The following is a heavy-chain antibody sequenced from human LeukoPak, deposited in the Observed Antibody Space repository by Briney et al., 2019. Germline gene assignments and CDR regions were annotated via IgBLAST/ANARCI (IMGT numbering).Heavy chain of an antibody. Sequence: GGSLRLSCAASGFTFSSYWMSWVRQAPGKGLEWVANIKQDGSEKYYVDSVKGRFTISRDNAKNSLYLQMNSLGAEDTAVYYCARVATLRFLEWFLYYYYGMDVWGQGTTVTVSS. CDR2: IKQDGSEK. CDR1: GFTFSSYW. CDR3: ARVATLRFLEWFLYYYYGMDV. D-gene: IGHD3-3*01. V-gene: IGHV3-7*01. J-gene: IGHJ6*02.